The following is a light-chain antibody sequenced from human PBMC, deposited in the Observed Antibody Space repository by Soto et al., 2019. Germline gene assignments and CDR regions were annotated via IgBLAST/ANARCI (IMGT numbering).Light chain of an antibody. V-gene: IGKV3-20*01. Sequence: EIVLTQSPGTLSLSPGERATLSCRASQSINSRYLAWYQQKPGQAPRLLIYGASSRATGIPDRFSGSGSGTGFTLTIRRLEPEDFAVYYCQQFGSSPGFTFGPGTKVDIK. J-gene: IGKJ3*01. CDR1: QSINSRY. CDR3: QQFGSSPGFT. CDR2: GAS.